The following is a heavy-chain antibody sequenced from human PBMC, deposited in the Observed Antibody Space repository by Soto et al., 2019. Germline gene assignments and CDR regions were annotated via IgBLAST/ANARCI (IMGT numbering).Heavy chain of an antibody. CDR1: GGSINSYS. CDR3: ARSYGSGSTSRSLLDY. Sequence: QVQLQESGPGLVKPSETLSLTCTVSGGSINSYSWNWIRQPPGKGLEWIGFIFYSGSTSYNPSLKRRVTISADPSKHQFTLRLTSATAADTAIYYCARSYGSGSTSRSLLDYWGQGTLVTVSS. V-gene: IGHV4-59*01. D-gene: IGHD3-10*01. J-gene: IGHJ4*02. CDR2: IFYSGST.